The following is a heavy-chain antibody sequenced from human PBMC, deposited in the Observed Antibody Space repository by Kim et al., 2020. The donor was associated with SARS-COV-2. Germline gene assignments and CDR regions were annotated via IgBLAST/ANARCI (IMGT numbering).Heavy chain of an antibody. CDR1: VYRFGDHG. D-gene: IGHD1-26*01. CDR2: ISWNGGST. J-gene: IGHJ4*02. Sequence: GGSLRLSCAASVYRFGDHGMSWVRQAPGKGLDWVSGISWNGGSTTYADSVKGRFTISRDNAKNSLYLQMNSLTAEDTAFYFCARDRSYYCFDCWGQGTLVTVSS. CDR3: ARDRSYYCFDC. V-gene: IGHV3-20*04.